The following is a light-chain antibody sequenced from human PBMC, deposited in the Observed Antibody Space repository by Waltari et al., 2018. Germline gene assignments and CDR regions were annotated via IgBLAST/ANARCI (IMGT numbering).Light chain of an antibody. CDR3: QSYDDSLRASV. J-gene: IGLJ2*01. CDR1: SSNIGAGYD. Sequence: QSVLTQAPSVFGAPGQRVTISCSGGSSNIGAGYDVLWRQQLPGTAPKLLIYGTDNRPSGVPDRFSASKSGTSASLAITGLQADDEAIYFCQSYDDSLRASVFGGGARLTVL. CDR2: GTD. V-gene: IGLV1-40*01.